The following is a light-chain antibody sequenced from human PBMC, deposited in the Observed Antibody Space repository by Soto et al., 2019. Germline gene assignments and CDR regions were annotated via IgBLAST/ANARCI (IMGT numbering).Light chain of an antibody. CDR2: EVS. Sequence: QSALTQPPSASGSPGQSVTISCTGTSSDVGGYSYVSWYQQHPGKAPKVIIYEVSKRPSGVPDRFSGSKSGSTASLTVSGLQAEDEADYYRSSYAVTNIFVFGTGTKVTVL. CDR3: SSYAVTNIFV. J-gene: IGLJ1*01. V-gene: IGLV2-8*01. CDR1: SSDVGGYSY.